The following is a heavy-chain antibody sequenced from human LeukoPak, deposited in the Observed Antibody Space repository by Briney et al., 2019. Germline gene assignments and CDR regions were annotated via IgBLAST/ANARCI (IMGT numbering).Heavy chain of an antibody. CDR1: GFTFGSYG. J-gene: IGHJ6*03. V-gene: IGHV3-7*01. Sequence: GGSLRLSCAASGFTFGSYGMHWVRQAPGKGLEWVAIVNQGGTQNYYVDSVKGRFTISRDNAENSLYLQMNSLRAEDTAVYYCAREHYFYYLDAWGKGTTVTVSS. CDR3: AREHYFYYLDA. CDR2: VNQGGTQN.